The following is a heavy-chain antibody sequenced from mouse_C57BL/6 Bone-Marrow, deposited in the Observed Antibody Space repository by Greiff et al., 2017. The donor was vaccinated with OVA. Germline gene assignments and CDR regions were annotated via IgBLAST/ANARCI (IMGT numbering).Heavy chain of an antibody. CDR3: ARGEDYYGSSYQGFAY. Sequence: QVQLQQSGPELVKPGASVKLSCKASGYTFTSYDINWVKQRPGQGLEWIGWIYPRDGSTKYNEKVKGKATLTVDTSSSTAYMELHSLTSEDSAVYFCARGEDYYGSSYQGFAYWGQGTLVTVSA. D-gene: IGHD1-1*01. J-gene: IGHJ3*01. CDR1: GYTFTSYD. V-gene: IGHV1-85*01. CDR2: IYPRDGST.